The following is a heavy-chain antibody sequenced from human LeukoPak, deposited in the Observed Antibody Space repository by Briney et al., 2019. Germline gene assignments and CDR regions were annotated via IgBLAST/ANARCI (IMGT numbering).Heavy chain of an antibody. CDR2: IKQDGSEK. J-gene: IGHJ4*02. CDR3: ASGYYDFWSGPKANYFDY. D-gene: IGHD3-3*01. CDR1: GFTFSSYW. Sequence: GGSLRLSCAASGFTFSSYWMSWVRQAPGKGLEWVANIKQDGSEKYYVDSVKGRFTISRDNAKNSLYLQMNSLRAEDTAVYYCASGYYDFWSGPKANYFDYWGQGTLVTVSS. V-gene: IGHV3-7*01.